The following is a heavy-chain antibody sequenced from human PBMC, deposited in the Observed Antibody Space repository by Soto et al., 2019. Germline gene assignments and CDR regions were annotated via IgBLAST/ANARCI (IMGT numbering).Heavy chain of an antibody. J-gene: IGHJ4*02. CDR1: GGSVSSGSYY. CDR3: ARDSTAATNHPFDY. CDR2: IYYSGST. Sequence: SETLSLTCTVSGGSVSSGSYYWSWIRQPPGKGLGWIGYIYYSGSTNYNPSLKSRVTISVDTSKNQFSLKLSSVTAADTAVYYCARDSTAATNHPFDYWGQGTLVTVSS. V-gene: IGHV4-61*01. D-gene: IGHD6-13*01.